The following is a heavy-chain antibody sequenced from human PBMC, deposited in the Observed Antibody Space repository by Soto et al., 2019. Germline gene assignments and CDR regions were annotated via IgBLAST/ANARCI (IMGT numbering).Heavy chain of an antibody. Sequence: PETLSLTCDVSGVSISSSHWWCWLRQPPGKGLEWIGEVYHSGSANYNPSLKSRVSMSVDKSKNQFSLRLTSVTAADTALYFCAGIAVVPSALDPWGQGTLVTVSS. D-gene: IGHD2-2*01. V-gene: IGHV4-4*01. CDR1: GVSISSSHW. J-gene: IGHJ5*02. CDR2: VYHSGSA. CDR3: AGIAVVPSALDP.